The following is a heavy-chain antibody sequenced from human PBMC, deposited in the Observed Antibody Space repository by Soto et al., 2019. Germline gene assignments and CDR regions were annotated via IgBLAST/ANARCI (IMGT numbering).Heavy chain of an antibody. J-gene: IGHJ6*02. CDR2: IHSSGST. D-gene: IGHD4-17*01. CDR3: AILTKPTAVTTAFRGGYGLDV. CDR1: GGPVSSGNHF. V-gene: IGHV4-61*01. Sequence: SETLSLTCTVSGGPVSSGNHFWSWIRQPPGTALEWIGYIHSSGSTNYNPSLKSRVTISADTSRNQFSLRLTSVTAADTAVYYCAILTKPTAVTTAFRGGYGLDVWGQGTTVTVSS.